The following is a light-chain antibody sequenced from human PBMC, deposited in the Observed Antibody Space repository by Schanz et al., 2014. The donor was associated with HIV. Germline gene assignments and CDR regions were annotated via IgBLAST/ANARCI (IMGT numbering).Light chain of an antibody. CDR1: SGDVGSYNY. Sequence: QSALTQPASVSGSPGRSISISCTGTSGDVGSYNYVSWYQQHPGKAPKLMIYDVSNRLSGVSSRFSGSKSGNTASLTISGLQAEDEADYYCCSYTTTSTYVFGAGTKLTVL. J-gene: IGLJ1*01. CDR2: DVS. CDR3: CSYTTTSTYV. V-gene: IGLV2-14*03.